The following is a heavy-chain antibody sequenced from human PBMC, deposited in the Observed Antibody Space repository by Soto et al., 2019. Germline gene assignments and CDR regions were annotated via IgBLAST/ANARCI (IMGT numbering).Heavy chain of an antibody. V-gene: IGHV1-46*01. J-gene: IGHJ5*02. D-gene: IGHD2-2*01. Sequence: ASVKVSCKASGYTFTSYYMHWVRQAPGQGLEWMGIFNPSTGSTTYAQKFQGRVTMTRDTSTSTVYMELSSLRSEDTAVYYCARDLVYCSSTSCYTRGNKWFDPWGQGTLVTVSS. CDR3: ARDLVYCSSTSCYTRGNKWFDP. CDR1: GYTFTSYY. CDR2: FNPSTGST.